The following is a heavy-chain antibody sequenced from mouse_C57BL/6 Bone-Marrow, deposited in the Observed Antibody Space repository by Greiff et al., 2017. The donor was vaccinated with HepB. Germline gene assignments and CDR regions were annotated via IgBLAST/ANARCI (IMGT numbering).Heavy chain of an antibody. CDR2: IHPSDSDT. J-gene: IGHJ3*01. CDR1: GYTFTSYW. D-gene: IGHD1-1*01. Sequence: VQLQQPGAELVKPGASVKVSCKASGYTFTSYWMHWVKQRPGQGLEWIGRIHPSDSDTNYNQKFKGKATLTVDKSSSTAYMQLSSLTSEDSAVYYCAIREGYGSSLFAYWGQGTLVTVSA. CDR3: AIREGYGSSLFAY. V-gene: IGHV1-74*01.